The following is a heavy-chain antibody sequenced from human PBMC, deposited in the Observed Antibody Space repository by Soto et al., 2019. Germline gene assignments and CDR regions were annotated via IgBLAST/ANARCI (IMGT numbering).Heavy chain of an antibody. CDR3: ARSVEGHFDY. Sequence: EAQLVESGGALVQPGGSLRLSCAASGFKFSIYSMNWVRQAPGKGLEWSAYITSDTKTIKYGDSVKGRFTISRDNAKNSVYLQMNSLSDDDTAVYYCARSVEGHFDYWGQGTVVTVSS. CDR2: ITSDTKTI. CDR1: GFKFSIYS. D-gene: IGHD6-19*01. J-gene: IGHJ4*02. V-gene: IGHV3-48*02.